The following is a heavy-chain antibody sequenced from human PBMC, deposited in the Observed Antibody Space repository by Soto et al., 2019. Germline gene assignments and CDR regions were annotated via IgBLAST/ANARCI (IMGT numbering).Heavy chain of an antibody. Sequence: GGSLRLSCAASGFTFSDYYMSRIRQAPGKGLEWVSYISSSSSYTNYADSVKGRFTISRDNAKNSLYLQMNSLRAEDTAVYYCARVSGGRWLQPGPFDIWGQGTMVTVSS. D-gene: IGHD3-16*01. J-gene: IGHJ3*02. CDR3: ARVSGGRWLQPGPFDI. V-gene: IGHV3-11*05. CDR1: GFTFSDYY. CDR2: ISSSSSYT.